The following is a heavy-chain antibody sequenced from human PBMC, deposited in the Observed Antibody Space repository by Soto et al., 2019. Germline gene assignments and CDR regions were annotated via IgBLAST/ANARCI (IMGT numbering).Heavy chain of an antibody. D-gene: IGHD4-4*01. J-gene: IGHJ4*02. CDR1: GYSISSGYY. CDR3: ASTSTTVTLGVFDY. CDR2: IYHSGST. Sequence: SETLSLTCTVSGYSISSGYYWGWIRQPPGKGLEWIGSIYHSGSTYYNPSLKSRVTISVDTSKNQFSLKLSSVTAADTAVYYCASTSTTVTLGVFDYWGQGTLVTVSS. V-gene: IGHV4-38-2*02.